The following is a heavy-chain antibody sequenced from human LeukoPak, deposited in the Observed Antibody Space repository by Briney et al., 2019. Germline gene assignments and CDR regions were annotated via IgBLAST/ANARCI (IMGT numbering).Heavy chain of an antibody. CDR3: ARHPSGGNPLEW. CDR1: GGSFSGYY. CDR2: INHSGST. J-gene: IGHJ4*02. Sequence: SETLSLTCVVYGGSFSGYYGSWIRQPPRKGLEWIGEINHSGSTNYNPSLKSRVTISVDTSKNQFSLKLSSVTAADTAVYYCARHPSGGNPLEWWGQGTLVTVSS. V-gene: IGHV4-34*01. D-gene: IGHD4-23*01.